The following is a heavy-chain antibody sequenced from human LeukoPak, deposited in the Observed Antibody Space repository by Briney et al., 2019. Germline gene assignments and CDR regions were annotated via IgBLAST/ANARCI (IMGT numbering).Heavy chain of an antibody. CDR2: IYYSGST. Sequence: SETLSLTCTVSGGSISSYYWSWIRQPPGKGLEWIGYIYYSGSTNYNPSLKSRVTISVDASKNQFSLKLSSVTAADTVVYYCARDGYGSGRLPGDWGQGTLVTVSS. J-gene: IGHJ4*02. CDR1: GGSISSYY. V-gene: IGHV4-59*12. CDR3: ARDGYGSGRLPGD. D-gene: IGHD3-10*01.